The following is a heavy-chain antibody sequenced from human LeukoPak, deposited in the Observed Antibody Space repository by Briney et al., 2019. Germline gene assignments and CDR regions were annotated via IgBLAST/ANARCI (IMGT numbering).Heavy chain of an antibody. CDR3: ARRYSSSWSGFDP. V-gene: IGHV3-7*04. CDR1: GLTFSSYW. D-gene: IGHD6-13*01. J-gene: IGHJ5*02. CDR2: VKQDGSEK. Sequence: GGSLRLSCAASGLTFSSYWMSWVRQAPGKGLEWVANVKQDGSEKYYVDSVKGRFTISRDNAKNSLYLQMNSLRAEDTAVYYCARRYSSSWSGFDPWGQGTLVTVSS.